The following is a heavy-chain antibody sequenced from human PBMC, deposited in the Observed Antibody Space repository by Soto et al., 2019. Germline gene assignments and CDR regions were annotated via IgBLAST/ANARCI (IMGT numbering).Heavy chain of an antibody. CDR1: GFSLTTRGVG. D-gene: IGHD3-16*01. CDR3: AHIPNYYQYDWFDP. V-gene: IGHV2-5*02. Sequence: QITLKESGPTLVKPTQTLTLTCTFSGFSLTTRGVGVGWIRQPPGKAIECLALIYWDDDKRYSPSLQSRLSITKDTSKNQVVLTMTNVDPVDTATYYCAHIPNYYQYDWFDPWGQGTLVSVSS. CDR2: IYWDDDK. J-gene: IGHJ5*02.